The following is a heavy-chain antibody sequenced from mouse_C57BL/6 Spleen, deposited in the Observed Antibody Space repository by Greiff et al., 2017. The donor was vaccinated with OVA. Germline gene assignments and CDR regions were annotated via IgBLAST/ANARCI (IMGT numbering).Heavy chain of an antibody. CDR3: TTPYGSSYDY. V-gene: IGHV14-4*01. J-gene: IGHJ2*01. Sequence: VQLQQSGAELVRPGASVKLSCTASGFNIKDDYMHWVKQRPEQGLEWIGWIDPENGDTEYASKFQGKATITADTSSNTAYLQLSRLTSEDTAVYYCTTPYGSSYDYWGQGTTLTVSS. D-gene: IGHD1-1*01. CDR2: IDPENGDT. CDR1: GFNIKDDY.